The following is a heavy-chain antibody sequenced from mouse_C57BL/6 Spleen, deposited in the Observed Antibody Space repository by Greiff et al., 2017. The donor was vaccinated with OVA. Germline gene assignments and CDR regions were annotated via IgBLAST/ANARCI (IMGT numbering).Heavy chain of an antibody. J-gene: IGHJ1*03. Sequence: EVKLMESEGGLVQPGSSMKLSCTASGFTFSDYYMAWVRQVPEKGLEWVANINYDGSSTYYLDSLKSRFIISRDNAKNILYLQMSSLKSEDTATYYCARDRAVVASFDVWGTGTTVTVSS. CDR3: ARDRAVVASFDV. D-gene: IGHD1-1*01. V-gene: IGHV5-16*01. CDR1: GFTFSDYY. CDR2: INYDGSST.